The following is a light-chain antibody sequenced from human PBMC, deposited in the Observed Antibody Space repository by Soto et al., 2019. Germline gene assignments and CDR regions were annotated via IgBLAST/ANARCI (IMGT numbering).Light chain of an antibody. CDR3: QQYSTFPHT. CDR1: QSVSNSF. CDR2: GVS. V-gene: IGKV3-20*01. Sequence: ESVLTQSPGTLYLSPGERATLSCRASQSVSNSFFAWYQQKPGQAPRLLIYGVSSRATGIPDRFSGSGSGTDFTLTISRLEPEDFVVYYCQQYSTFPHTFGQGTKLEVK. J-gene: IGKJ2*01.